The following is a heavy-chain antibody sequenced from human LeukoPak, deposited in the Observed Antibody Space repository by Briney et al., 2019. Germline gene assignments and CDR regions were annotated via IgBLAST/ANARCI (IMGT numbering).Heavy chain of an antibody. Sequence: SETLSLTCAVYGGSFSGYYWSRIRQPPGKGLEWIGEINHSGSTNYNPSLKSRVTISVDTSKNQFSLKLSSVTAADTAVYYCARGGVSIYGSGSYNPRYWGQGTLVTVSS. CDR2: INHSGST. V-gene: IGHV4-34*01. CDR3: ARGGVSIYGSGSYNPRY. J-gene: IGHJ4*02. CDR1: GGSFSGYY. D-gene: IGHD3-10*01.